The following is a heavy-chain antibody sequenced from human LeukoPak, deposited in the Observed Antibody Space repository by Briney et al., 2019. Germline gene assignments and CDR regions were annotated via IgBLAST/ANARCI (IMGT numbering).Heavy chain of an antibody. J-gene: IGHJ4*02. CDR2: IWYDGSNK. D-gene: IGHD1-1*01. Sequence: GGSLRLSCAASGFTFSSYGMHWVRQAPGKGLEWVAVIWYDGSNKYCADSVKGRFTISRDNSKNTLYLQMNSLRAEDTAVYYCARGTTLYYFDYWGQGTLVTVSS. V-gene: IGHV3-33*01. CDR1: GFTFSSYG. CDR3: ARGTTLYYFDY.